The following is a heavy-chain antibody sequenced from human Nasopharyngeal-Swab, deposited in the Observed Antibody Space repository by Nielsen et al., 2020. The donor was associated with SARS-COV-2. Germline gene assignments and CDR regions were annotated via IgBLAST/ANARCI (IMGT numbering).Heavy chain of an antibody. J-gene: IGHJ4*02. V-gene: IGHV3-23*01. Sequence: WIRQPPGKGLEWVSAISGSGGSTYYADSVKGRFTISRDNSKNTLYLQMNSLRAEDTAVYYCAKDPYYDFWSGYYFDYWGQGTLGTVSS. CDR2: ISGSGGST. D-gene: IGHD3-3*01. CDR3: AKDPYYDFWSGYYFDY.